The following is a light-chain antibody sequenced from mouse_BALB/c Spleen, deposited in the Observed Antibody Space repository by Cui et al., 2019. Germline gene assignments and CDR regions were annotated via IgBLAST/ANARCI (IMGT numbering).Light chain of an antibody. V-gene: IGKV1-122*01. J-gene: IGKJ1*01. CDR3: LQVTHVPWT. Sequence: DAVMTQTPLSLPVSLGDQASISCRSSQSLKNSNGNTYLNWYLQKPGQSPQLLIYRVSNRFSGVLDRFSGSGSGTDFTLKISRVEAEDLGVYFCLQVTHVPWTFGGGTKLEIK. CDR2: RVS. CDR1: QSLKNSNGNTY.